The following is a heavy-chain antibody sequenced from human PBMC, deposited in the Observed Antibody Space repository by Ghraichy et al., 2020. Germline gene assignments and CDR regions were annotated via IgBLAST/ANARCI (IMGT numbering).Heavy chain of an antibody. CDR3: AKDDTVGAITGFDY. J-gene: IGHJ4*02. V-gene: IGHV3-30*18. CDR2: ISYDGNNK. D-gene: IGHD1-26*01. Sequence: SLNISCVASGFTFSSYGMHWVRQAPGKGLEWVAVISYDGNNKYYADSVKGRFTISRDNSKNTLFLQMHSLRAEDTAMYYCAKDDTVGAITGFDYWGQGALVTVSS. CDR1: GFTFSSYG.